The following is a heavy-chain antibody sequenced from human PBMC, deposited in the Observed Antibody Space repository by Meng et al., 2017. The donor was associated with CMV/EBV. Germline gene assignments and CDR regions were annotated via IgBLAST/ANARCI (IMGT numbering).Heavy chain of an antibody. CDR3: ARDGSSSSAFGDYYYYGMDV. CDR2: ISSSGSAI. CDR1: GFTFSDYY. J-gene: IGHJ6*02. D-gene: IGHD6-6*01. Sequence: GESLKISCAASGFTFSDYYMSWIRQAPGKGLEWVSYISSSGSAIYYADSVKGRFTISRDNAKNSLYLQMNSLRAEDTAVYYCARDGSSSSAFGDYYYYGMDVWDQGTTVTVSS. V-gene: IGHV3-11*01.